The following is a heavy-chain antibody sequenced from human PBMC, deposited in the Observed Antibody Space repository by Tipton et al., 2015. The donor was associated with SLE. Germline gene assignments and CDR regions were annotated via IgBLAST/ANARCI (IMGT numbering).Heavy chain of an antibody. CDR1: GYTFTSYD. Sequence: QSGAEVKKPGASVKVSCKASGYTFTSYDINRVRQATGQGLEWMGWMNPNSGDAGYALKFQGRVTMTRNISKSTAYMELSSLRSEDTAVYYCARRWDCSGGSCQGSFGYWGQGTLVTVSS. CDR3: ARRWDCSGGSCQGSFGY. V-gene: IGHV1-8*01. CDR2: MNPNSGDA. D-gene: IGHD2-15*01. J-gene: IGHJ4*02.